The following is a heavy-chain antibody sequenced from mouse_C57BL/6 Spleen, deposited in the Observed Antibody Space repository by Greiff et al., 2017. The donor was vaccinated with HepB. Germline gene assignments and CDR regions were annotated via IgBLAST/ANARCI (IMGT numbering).Heavy chain of an antibody. D-gene: IGHD1-2*01. CDR2: ISDGGSYT. J-gene: IGHJ4*01. CDR1: GFTFSSYA. V-gene: IGHV5-4*01. CDR3: ARGKSRDFILDY. Sequence: EVQGVESGGGLVKPGGSLKLSCAASGFTFSSYAMSWVRQTPEKRLEWVATISDGGSYTYYPDNVKGRFTISRDNAKNNLYLQMSHLKSEDTAMYYCARGKSRDFILDYWGQGTSVTVSS.